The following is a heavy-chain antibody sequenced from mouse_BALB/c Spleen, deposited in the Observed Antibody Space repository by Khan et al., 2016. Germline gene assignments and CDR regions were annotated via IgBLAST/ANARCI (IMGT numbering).Heavy chain of an antibody. V-gene: IGHV5-17*02. Sequence: EVELVESGGGLVQPGGSRKLSCAASGFTFSRFGMHWVRQTPEKGLEWVAFISSGSSTIYYADTLKGRFTISRDNPKNALLLQMTSLRSEDTAMYYCTRGDYWGQDTTLTVSS. CDR3: TRGDY. J-gene: IGHJ2*01. CDR1: GFTFSRFG. CDR2: ISSGSSTI.